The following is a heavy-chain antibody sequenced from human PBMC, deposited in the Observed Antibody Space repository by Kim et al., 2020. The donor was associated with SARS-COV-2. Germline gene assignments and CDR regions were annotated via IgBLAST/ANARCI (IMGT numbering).Heavy chain of an antibody. D-gene: IGHD3-10*01. CDR3: ARGALWFNYYYGMDV. V-gene: IGHV4-59*09. Sequence: PSLKSRVTISVDTSKNQFSLKLSSVTAADTAVYYCARGALWFNYYYGMDVWGQGTTVTVSS. J-gene: IGHJ6*02.